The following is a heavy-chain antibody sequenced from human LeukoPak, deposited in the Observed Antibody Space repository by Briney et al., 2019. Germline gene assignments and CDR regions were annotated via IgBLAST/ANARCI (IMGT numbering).Heavy chain of an antibody. CDR2: FDPEDGET. CDR3: ATDLRGYSYGSVAFDI. V-gene: IGHV1-24*01. Sequence: ASVKVSCKVSGYTLTELSMHWVGQAPGKGREWMGGFDPEDGETIYAQKFQGTVTMTEDTSTDTAYMELSSLRSEDTAVYYCATDLRGYSYGSVAFDIWGQGTMVTVSS. D-gene: IGHD5-18*01. J-gene: IGHJ3*02. CDR1: GYTLTELS.